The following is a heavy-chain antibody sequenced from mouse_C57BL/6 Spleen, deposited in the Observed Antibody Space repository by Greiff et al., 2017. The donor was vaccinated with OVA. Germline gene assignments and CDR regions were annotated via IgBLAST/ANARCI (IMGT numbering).Heavy chain of an antibody. V-gene: IGHV1-80*01. J-gene: IGHJ2*01. CDR2: IYPGDGDT. CDR3: ARNPDYYGSSYESY. D-gene: IGHD1-1*01. Sequence: QVQLQQSGAELVKPGASVKISCKASGYAFSSYWMNWVKQRPGKGLEWIGQIYPGDGDTNYNGKFKGKATLTADKSSSTAYMQLSSLTSEDSAVDFCARNPDYYGSSYESYWGQGTTLTVSS. CDR1: GYAFSSYW.